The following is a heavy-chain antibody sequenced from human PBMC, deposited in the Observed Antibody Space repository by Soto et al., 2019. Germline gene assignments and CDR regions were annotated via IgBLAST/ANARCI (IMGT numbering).Heavy chain of an antibody. CDR1: GFTFSSYG. Sequence: QVQLVESGGGVVQPGRSLRLSCAASGFTFSSYGMHWVRQAPGKGLEWVAVIWYDGSTKYYADSVKGRFTISRDNSKNTLSLQMNSLRAEDTAVYYCASSYGGNSYFDYWGQGTLVTVSS. CDR2: IWYDGSTK. D-gene: IGHD4-17*01. J-gene: IGHJ4*02. V-gene: IGHV3-33*01. CDR3: ASSYGGNSYFDY.